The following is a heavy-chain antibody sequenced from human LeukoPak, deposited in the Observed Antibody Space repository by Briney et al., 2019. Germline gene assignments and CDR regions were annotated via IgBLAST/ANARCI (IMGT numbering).Heavy chain of an antibody. CDR3: ARYCSSTSLNFPLDGMDV. V-gene: IGHV1-2*02. Sequence: GASVKVSCKASGYTFTGYYMHWVRQAPGQGLEWMGWINPNSGGTNYAQKFQGRVTMTRDTSISTAYMELSRLRSDDTAVYYCARYCSSTSLNFPLDGMDVWGQGTTVTVSS. D-gene: IGHD2-2*01. CDR2: INPNSGGT. CDR1: GYTFTGYY. J-gene: IGHJ6*02.